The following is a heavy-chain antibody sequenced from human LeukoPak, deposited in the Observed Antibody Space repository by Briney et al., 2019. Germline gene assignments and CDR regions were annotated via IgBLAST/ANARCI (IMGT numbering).Heavy chain of an antibody. CDR3: ARGTGFPFGELSWFAP. CDR2: IYYSGST. CDR1: GGSISSGGYY. V-gene: IGHV4-31*03. Sequence: SETLSLTCTVSGGSISSGGYYWSWIRQHPGKGLEWIGYIYYSGSTYCNPSLKSRVTISVDTSKNQFSLKLSSVTAADTAVYYCARGTGFPFGELSWFAPWGQGTLVTVSS. D-gene: IGHD3-10*01. J-gene: IGHJ5*02.